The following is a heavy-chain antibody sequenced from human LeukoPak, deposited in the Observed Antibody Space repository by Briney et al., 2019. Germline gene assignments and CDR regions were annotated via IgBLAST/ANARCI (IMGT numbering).Heavy chain of an antibody. J-gene: IGHJ3*01. D-gene: IGHD3-22*01. CDR2: ISTNTGNP. CDR1: GYTFTINS. CDR3: ARDLRVIVFDF. V-gene: IGHV7-4-1*02. Sequence: GASVTVSCKASGYTFTINSINWVRQAPGQGPEWMGWISTNTGNPTYAQGFTGRFVFSMDTAVSTAYLEISSLKAEDTAVYYCARDLRVIVFDFWGQGTMVTVSS.